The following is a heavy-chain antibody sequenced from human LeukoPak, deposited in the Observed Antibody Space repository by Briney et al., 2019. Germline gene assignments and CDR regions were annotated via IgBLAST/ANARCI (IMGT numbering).Heavy chain of an antibody. CDR3: ARGEYQLRYSNY. Sequence: GSVKVSCKASGYTFTGYYMHWVRQAPGQVLEWMGWINPNSGGTNYAQKFQGRVTMTRDTSISTAYMELSRLRSDDTAVYYCARGEYQLRYSNYWGQGTLVTVSS. V-gene: IGHV1-2*02. CDR2: INPNSGGT. CDR1: GYTFTGYY. J-gene: IGHJ4*02. D-gene: IGHD2-2*01.